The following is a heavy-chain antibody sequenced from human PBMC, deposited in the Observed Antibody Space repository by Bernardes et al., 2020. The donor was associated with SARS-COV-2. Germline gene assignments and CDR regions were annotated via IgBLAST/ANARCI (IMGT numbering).Heavy chain of an antibody. CDR3: ALPFRGTLPDY. J-gene: IGHJ4*02. CDR2: ISDSGGST. D-gene: IGHD3-16*01. CDR1: GFTFSSYA. Sequence: GGSLRLSCAASGFTFSSYAMSWVRQAPRNGLEWVSVISDSGGSTYYADTVKGRFTISRDNSKNTLYLQMNSLRAEDTAVYYCALPFRGTLPDYWGQGTLVTVSS. V-gene: IGHV3-23*01.